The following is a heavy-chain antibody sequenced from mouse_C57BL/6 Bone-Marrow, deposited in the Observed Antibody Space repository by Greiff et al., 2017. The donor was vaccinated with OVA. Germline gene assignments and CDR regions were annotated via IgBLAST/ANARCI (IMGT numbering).Heavy chain of an antibody. Sequence: EVQRVESGGGLVQPGGSLKLSCAASGFTFSDYYMYWVRQTPEKRLEWVAYISNGGGSTYYPDTVKGRFTISRDNAKNTLYLQMSRLKSEDTAMYYCAREGGRGIYWGQGTLVTVSA. V-gene: IGHV5-12*01. J-gene: IGHJ3*01. D-gene: IGHD3-1*01. CDR1: GFTFSDYY. CDR2: ISNGGGST. CDR3: AREGGRGIY.